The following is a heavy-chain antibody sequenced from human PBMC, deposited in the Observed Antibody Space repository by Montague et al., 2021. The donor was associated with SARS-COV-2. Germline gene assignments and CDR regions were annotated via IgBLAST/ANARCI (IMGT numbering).Heavy chain of an antibody. CDR2: IYYSWGT. CDR3: ARDRFIAGGRLPHGFDP. CDR1: GGPISGYY. D-gene: IGHD6-13*01. V-gene: IGHV4-59*01. J-gene: IGHJ5*02. Sequence: SETLSLTCSVSGGPISGYYWSWIRQSPGKGLEWIGYIYYSWGTIYNPSLKSRVIISVDTSKSQFSLTLSSVTAADTAVYYGARDRFIAGGRLPHGFDPWGQGTLVTVSS.